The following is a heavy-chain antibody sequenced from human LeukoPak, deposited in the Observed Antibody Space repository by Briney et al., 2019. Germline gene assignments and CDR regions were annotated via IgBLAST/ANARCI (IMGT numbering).Heavy chain of an antibody. D-gene: IGHD5-18*01. CDR2: ISYDGSNK. CDR3: ANLYGDTAMVSPRYYYGMDV. Sequence: AGGSLRLSCAASGFTFSSYGMHWVRQAPGKGLEWEAVISYDGSNKYYADSVKGRFTISRDNSKNTLYLQMNSLRAEDTAVYYCANLYGDTAMVSPRYYYGMDVWGQGTTVTVSS. J-gene: IGHJ6*02. CDR1: GFTFSSYG. V-gene: IGHV3-30*18.